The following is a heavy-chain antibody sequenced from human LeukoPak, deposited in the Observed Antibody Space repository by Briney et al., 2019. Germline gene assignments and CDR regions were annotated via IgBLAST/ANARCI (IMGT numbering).Heavy chain of an antibody. V-gene: IGHV1-24*01. CDR1: GHTLSELS. J-gene: IGHJ4*02. Sequence: ASVKVSCKVSGHTLSELSMHWVRQAPGKGLEWMGGFDLEYYETIYLQKFQGRVTMTEDTSTDTAYMELNSLTSEDAAVYFCATSGSYFEYWGQGTLVTVSS. CDR2: FDLEYYET. CDR3: ATSGSYFEY.